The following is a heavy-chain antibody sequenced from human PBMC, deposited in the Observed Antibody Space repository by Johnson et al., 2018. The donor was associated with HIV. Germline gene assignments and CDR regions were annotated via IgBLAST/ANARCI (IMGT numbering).Heavy chain of an antibody. J-gene: IGHJ3*02. V-gene: IGHV3-30*18. Sequence: QVQLVESGGGVVQPGRSLRLSCAASGFTFSSYGMHLVRQAPGKGLEWVAVISYDGSNKYYADSVKGRFTISRDNSKNTLYLQMNSLRAEDTAVYYCAKGRGHAFDIWGQGTMVTVSS. D-gene: IGHD3-10*01. CDR1: GFTFSSYG. CDR2: ISYDGSNK. CDR3: AKGRGHAFDI.